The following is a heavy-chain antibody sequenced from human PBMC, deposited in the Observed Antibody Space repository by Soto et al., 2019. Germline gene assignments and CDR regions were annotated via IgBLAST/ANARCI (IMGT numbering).Heavy chain of an antibody. V-gene: IGHV1-69*13. Sequence: SVKVSCKASGGTFSSYAISWVRQAPGQGLEWMGGIIPIFGTANYAQKFQGRVTITADESTSTAYMELSSLRSEDTAVYYCARDSATGIVGATTAFDYWGQGTLVTVSS. D-gene: IGHD1-26*01. CDR1: GGTFSSYA. CDR3: ARDSATGIVGATTAFDY. CDR2: IIPIFGTA. J-gene: IGHJ4*02.